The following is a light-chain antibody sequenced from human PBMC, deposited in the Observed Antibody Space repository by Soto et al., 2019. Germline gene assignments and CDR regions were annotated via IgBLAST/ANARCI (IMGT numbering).Light chain of an antibody. CDR3: SSYTSSSTV. J-gene: IGLJ1*01. V-gene: IGLV2-14*01. CDR1: SSDVGGYNY. Sequence: QSALTQPASVSGSPGQSITISCTGTSSDVGGYNYVSWYQQHPGKAPKLMNYDVSNRPSGVSNRFSGSKSGNTASLTISGLQAEDEADYYCSSYTSSSTVFGTGTKVTVL. CDR2: DVS.